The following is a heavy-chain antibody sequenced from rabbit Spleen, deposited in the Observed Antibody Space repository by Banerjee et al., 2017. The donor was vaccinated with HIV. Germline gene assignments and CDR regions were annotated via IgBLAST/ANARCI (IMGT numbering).Heavy chain of an antibody. CDR3: TGDTGGCFSIYGMDL. Sequence: QSLEESGGDLVKPGASLTLTCTASGFSFSISSYMCWVRQAPGKGLGWIACIDAGSSGFSLFATWSKGSYAFSTTASTTMTLQIAPVTATDTGAYFCTGDTGGCFSIYGMDLWGPGTLVTVS. CDR1: GFSFSISSY. V-gene: IGHV1S40*01. D-gene: IGHD7-1*01. J-gene: IGHJ6*01. CDR2: IDAGSSGFS.